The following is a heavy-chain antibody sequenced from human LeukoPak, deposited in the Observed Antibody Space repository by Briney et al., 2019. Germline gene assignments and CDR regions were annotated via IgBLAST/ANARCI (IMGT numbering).Heavy chain of an antibody. CDR1: GGSISSYY. CDR3: ARGLVLRSGNWFDP. V-gene: IGHV4-59*01. J-gene: IGHJ5*02. D-gene: IGHD3-3*01. Sequence: SETLSLTCTVSGGSISSYYWSWIRQPPGKGLEWIGYIYYSGSTNYNPSLKSRVTISVDTSKNQFSLKLSSVTAADTAVYYCARGLVLRSGNWFDPWGQGTLVTVSS. CDR2: IYYSGST.